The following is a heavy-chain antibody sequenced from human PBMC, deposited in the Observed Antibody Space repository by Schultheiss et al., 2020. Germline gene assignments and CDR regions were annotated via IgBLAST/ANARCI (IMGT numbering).Heavy chain of an antibody. J-gene: IGHJ4*02. CDR3: ARGRTVPYFDY. Sequence: SQTLSLTCAVYGGSFSGYYWSWIRQPPGKGLEWIGEINHSGSTNYNPSLKSRVTISVDTSKNQFSLKLSSVTAADTAVYYCARGRTVPYFDYWGQGTLVTVSS. CDR2: INHSGST. D-gene: IGHD4-17*01. CDR1: GGSFSGYY. V-gene: IGHV4-34*01.